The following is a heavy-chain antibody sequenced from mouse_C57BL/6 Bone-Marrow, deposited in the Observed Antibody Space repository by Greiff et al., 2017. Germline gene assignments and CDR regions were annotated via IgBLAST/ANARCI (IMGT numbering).Heavy chain of an antibody. Sequence: EVQLVESGGGLVKPGGSLKLSCAASGFTFSSYAMSWVRQTPEKRLEWVATISDGGSYTYYPDNVKGRFTISRDNAKNNLYLQMSHLKSEDTAMYYCARELRPYYFDYWGLGTTLTVSS. V-gene: IGHV5-4*01. CDR2: ISDGGSYT. CDR3: ARELRPYYFDY. D-gene: IGHD1-1*01. J-gene: IGHJ2*01. CDR1: GFTFSSYA.